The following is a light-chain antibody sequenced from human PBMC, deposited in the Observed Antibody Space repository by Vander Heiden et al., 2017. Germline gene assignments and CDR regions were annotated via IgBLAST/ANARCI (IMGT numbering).Light chain of an antibody. Sequence: QSVLTQPPSVSAAPGPKVTISCSGSNSDIGTNLVSWYQHLPGTAPKLLIYDNNKRPSGIPDRISGSKSGTSATLGITGLQTGDEADYYCAAWDTTLSAVVFGGGTKLTVL. CDR2: DNN. V-gene: IGLV1-51*01. CDR3: AAWDTTLSAVV. J-gene: IGLJ2*01. CDR1: NSDIGTNL.